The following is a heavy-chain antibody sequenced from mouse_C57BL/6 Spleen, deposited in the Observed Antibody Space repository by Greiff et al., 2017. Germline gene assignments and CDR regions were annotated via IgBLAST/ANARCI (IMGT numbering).Heavy chain of an antibody. Sequence: EVKLVESGGGLVRPGGSLKLSCAASGFTFSSYAMSWVRQTPEKRLEWVATISDGGSYTYYPDNVKGRITISRDNAKNSLYLQMSHLKSEDTAMYYCAREGGYSYYDVWGTGTTVTVSA. CDR3: AREGGYSYYDV. CDR1: GFTFSSYA. J-gene: IGHJ1*03. CDR2: ISDGGSYT. V-gene: IGHV5-4*01. D-gene: IGHD2-12*01.